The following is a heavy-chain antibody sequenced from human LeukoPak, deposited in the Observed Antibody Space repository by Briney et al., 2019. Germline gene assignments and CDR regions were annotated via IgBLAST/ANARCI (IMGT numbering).Heavy chain of an antibody. CDR1: GFTFGDYA. Sequence: QSGGSLRLSCTASGFTFGDYALSWFRQAPGKGLEWVSAISGSGGSTYYADSVKGRFTISRDNSKNTLYLQMNSLRAEDTAVYYCAKVIYYDSSGYIDYWGQGTLVTVSS. V-gene: IGHV3-23*01. J-gene: IGHJ4*02. D-gene: IGHD3-22*01. CDR3: AKVIYYDSSGYIDY. CDR2: ISGSGGST.